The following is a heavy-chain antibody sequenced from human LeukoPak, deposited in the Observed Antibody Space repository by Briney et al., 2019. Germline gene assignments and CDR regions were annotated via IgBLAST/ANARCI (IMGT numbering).Heavy chain of an antibody. V-gene: IGHV3-7*01. J-gene: IGHJ4*02. CDR2: IKEDGSEE. CDR3: ARDVYSSGYYGQN. D-gene: IGHD3-22*01. Sequence: GGSLRLSCAAPGFTFSSYWMYWVRQAPGKGLEWVANIKEDGSEEYYVESVKGRFSVSRDNAKNSLYLQMNSLRAEDTAVYYCARDVYSSGYYGQNWGQGILVTVSS. CDR1: GFTFSSYW.